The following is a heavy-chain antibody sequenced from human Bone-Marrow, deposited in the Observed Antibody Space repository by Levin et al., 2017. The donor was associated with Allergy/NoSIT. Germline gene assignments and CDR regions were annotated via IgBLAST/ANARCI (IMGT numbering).Heavy chain of an antibody. CDR1: GGSISSGGYY. CDR2: NYYSGTK. CDR3: ARGADWNDEGYFFDS. V-gene: IGHV4-31*03. J-gene: IGHJ4*02. D-gene: IGHD1-1*01. Sequence: SETLSLTCSVSGGSISSGGYYWSWIRQLPGKGLEWIGYNYYSGTKYNNPSLNSRVTISVDTSKNQFSLTLTSLTAADTAVYYCARGADWNDEGYFFDSWGQGIQVTVSS.